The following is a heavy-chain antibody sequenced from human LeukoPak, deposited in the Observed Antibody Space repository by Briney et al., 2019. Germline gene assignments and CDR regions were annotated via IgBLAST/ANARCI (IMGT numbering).Heavy chain of an antibody. D-gene: IGHD3-16*01. CDR2: IFASGNT. V-gene: IGHV4-4*07. J-gene: IGHJ4*02. CDR3: VQVGPLRSDY. CDR1: GASISTYY. Sequence: SETLSLTCTVSGASISTYYWSWIRQPAGKGLEWVGRIFASGNTNYNPSLESRIAMSVDTSKNQYSLNLSSVTAADTAIYYCVQVGPLRSDYWGQGTLVTVSS.